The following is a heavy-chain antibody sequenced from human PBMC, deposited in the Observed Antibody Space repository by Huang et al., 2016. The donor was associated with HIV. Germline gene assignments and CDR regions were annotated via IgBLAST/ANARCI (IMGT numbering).Heavy chain of an antibody. CDR1: GGSITSSNHY. V-gene: IGHV4-39*01. J-gene: IGHJ3*02. Sequence: QLHLQQSGPGLVRPSETLSLICTVSGGSITSSNHYWGWIRQTPGKGLEWIGNFYYSGEAYYTPSLKNRGSISIDTSKSQFSLRLSSVIATDTAVYYCASGEYGKNAYDIWGQGTVVTVSA. D-gene: IGHD2-2*01. CDR2: FYYSGEA. CDR3: ASGEYGKNAYDI.